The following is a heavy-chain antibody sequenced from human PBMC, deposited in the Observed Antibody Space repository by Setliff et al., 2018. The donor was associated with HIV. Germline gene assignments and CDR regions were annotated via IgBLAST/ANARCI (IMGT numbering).Heavy chain of an antibody. J-gene: IGHJ3*01. V-gene: IGHV1-69*05. CDR1: GGTLRSNA. D-gene: IGHD3-16*01. CDR3: ARGGEERNMITGALDV. Sequence: SVKVSCKASGGTLRSNAISWVRPAPGQGLEWMGGIIPLYGTPDFAQKFKGRISLTTDTSIGTAYMELRGLKSDDTAVYFCARGGEERNMITGALDVWGQGSLVTVSS. CDR2: IIPLYGTP.